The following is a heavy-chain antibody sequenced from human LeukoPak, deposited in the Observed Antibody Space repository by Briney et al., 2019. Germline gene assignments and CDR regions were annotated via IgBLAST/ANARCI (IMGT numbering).Heavy chain of an antibody. J-gene: IGHJ4*02. V-gene: IGHV3-23*01. CDR3: AKAWGPDDSSASNFDY. D-gene: IGHD3-22*01. CDR2: ISGSGGTT. CDR1: GFTFSNYA. Sequence: GGSLRLSCAASGFTFSNYAMSWVRQAPGKGLEWVSAISGSGGTTYYADSVKGRFTISRDNSKNTLYLQMNSLRAEDTAVYYCAKAWGPDDSSASNFDYCGQGTLVTVSS.